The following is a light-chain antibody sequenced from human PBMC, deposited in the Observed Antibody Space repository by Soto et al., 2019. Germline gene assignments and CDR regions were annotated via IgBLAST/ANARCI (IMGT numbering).Light chain of an antibody. CDR3: TSFTGRSTMV. J-gene: IGLJ1*01. CDR1: RSEIGGYNY. CDR2: DVT. V-gene: IGLV2-14*01. Sequence: HSLLTHPDSVCGSLRQSIPSSCTGSRSEIGGYNYVSWYQHHPGKAPKLMIYDVTSRPSEVSNRFSGSKSGNTASLAISGLQAEDEADYCCTSFTGRSTMVFGGGTKVTVL.